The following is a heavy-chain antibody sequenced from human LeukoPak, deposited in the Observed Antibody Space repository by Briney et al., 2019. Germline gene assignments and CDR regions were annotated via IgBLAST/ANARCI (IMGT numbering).Heavy chain of an antibody. CDR3: ARLLEDVDAFDI. CDR1: GGSISSSSYY. CDR2: IYYSGST. V-gene: IGHV4-39*01. D-gene: IGHD2/OR15-2a*01. Sequence: SETLSLTCTVSGGSISSSSYYWGWIRQPPGKGLEWIGSIYYSGSTYYNPSLKSRVTISVDTSKNQFSLKLSSVTAADTAVYYCARLLEDVDAFDIWGQGTMVTVSS. J-gene: IGHJ3*02.